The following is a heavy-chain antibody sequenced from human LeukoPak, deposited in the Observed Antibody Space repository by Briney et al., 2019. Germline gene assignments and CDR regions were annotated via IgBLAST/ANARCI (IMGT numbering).Heavy chain of an antibody. CDR2: ISSSSSYI. Sequence: GGSLRLSCAASGFTFSSYSMNWVRQAPGKGLEWVSSISSSSSYIYYADSVKGRFTISRDNAKSSLYLQMNSLRAEDTAVYYCARDPACSSTSCSSRDYWGQGTLVTVSS. CDR3: ARDPACSSTSCSSRDY. CDR1: GFTFSSYS. V-gene: IGHV3-21*01. J-gene: IGHJ4*02. D-gene: IGHD2-2*01.